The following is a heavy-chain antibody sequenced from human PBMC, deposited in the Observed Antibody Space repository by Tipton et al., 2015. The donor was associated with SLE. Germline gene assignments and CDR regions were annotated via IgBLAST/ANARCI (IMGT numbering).Heavy chain of an antibody. V-gene: IGHV4-38-2*02. D-gene: IGHD5-24*01. CDR1: GYSISSGYY. J-gene: IGHJ3*02. CDR2: IYHSGST. Sequence: TLSLTCTVSGYSISSGYYWGWIRQPPGKGLEWIGSIYHSGSTYYNPSLKSRVTISVDTSKNQFSLKLSSVTAADTAVYYCARVWGGDGYSPGLAFDIWGQGTMVTVSS. CDR3: ARVWGGDGYSPGLAFDI.